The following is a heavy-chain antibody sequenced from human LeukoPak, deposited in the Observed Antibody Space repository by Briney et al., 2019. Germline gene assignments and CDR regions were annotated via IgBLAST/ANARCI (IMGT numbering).Heavy chain of an antibody. Sequence: SETLSLTCTVSGCTISSGGYYWIWIPQHPGKALEWIGYIYYSWSTYYNPSLKSRVTISVDTSKNQFSLKLSSVTAADTAVYYCARAPRYCSSTSCYGKNFDYWGQGTLVTVSS. V-gene: IGHV4-31*03. J-gene: IGHJ4*02. CDR1: GCTISSGGYY. CDR3: ARAPRYCSSTSCYGKNFDY. D-gene: IGHD2-2*01. CDR2: IYYSWST.